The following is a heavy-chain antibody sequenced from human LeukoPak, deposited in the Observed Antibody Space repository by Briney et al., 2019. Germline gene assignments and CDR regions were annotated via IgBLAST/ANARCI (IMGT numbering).Heavy chain of an antibody. CDR3: AKGDYYGSGRNFDY. D-gene: IGHD3-10*01. Sequence: AGGSLRLSCAASGFTFSSSAMSWVRQAPGKGLEWVSSISGSGGSPYYADSVKGRFTISRDNSKNTLYLQMNSLRAEDTAVYYCAKGDYYGSGRNFDYWGQGTLVTVSS. CDR1: GFTFSSSA. CDR2: ISGSGGSP. V-gene: IGHV3-23*01. J-gene: IGHJ4*02.